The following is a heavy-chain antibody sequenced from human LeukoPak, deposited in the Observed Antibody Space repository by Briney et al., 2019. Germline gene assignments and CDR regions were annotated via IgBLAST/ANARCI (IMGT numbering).Heavy chain of an antibody. J-gene: IGHJ4*02. CDR2: INDSGGNT. CDR3: AKETRVAGWYSGY. V-gene: IGHV3-23*01. Sequence: PGGSLRLSCAASGFTFSSYPMSWVRQAPGKGLEWVSSINDSGGNTYNADSVKGRFTISRDNSKNTLYLQMNSLRAEDTAVYYCAKETRVAGWYSGYWGQGTLVAVSS. D-gene: IGHD6-19*01. CDR1: GFTFSSYP.